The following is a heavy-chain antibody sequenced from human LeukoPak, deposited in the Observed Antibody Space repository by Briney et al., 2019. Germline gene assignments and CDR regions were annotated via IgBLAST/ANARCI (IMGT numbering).Heavy chain of an antibody. CDR2: INHSGST. CDR3: ARAWSCSGGSCFGALGY. CDR1: GGSFSGYY. J-gene: IGHJ4*02. D-gene: IGHD2-15*01. V-gene: IGHV4-34*01. Sequence: SETLSLTCAVYGGSFSGYYWSWIRQPPGKGLEWIGEINHSGSTNYNPSLKSRVTISVDTSKNQFSLKLSSVTAADTAVYYCARAWSCSGGSCFGALGYWGQGTLVTVSS.